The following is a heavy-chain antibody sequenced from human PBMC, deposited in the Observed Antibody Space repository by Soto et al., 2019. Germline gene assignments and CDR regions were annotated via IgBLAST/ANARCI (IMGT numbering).Heavy chain of an antibody. CDR3: ARYRREAVAGYTLDN. J-gene: IGHJ4*02. Sequence: SETLSLTCTVSGGSISSNYWTWIRQPPGKGLEWIGCVYNSGSTNYNPSLKSRVTISEDTSKSQFSLKVNSMTAADTAVYYCARYRREAVAGYTLDNWGQGILVTVSS. V-gene: IGHV4-59*01. D-gene: IGHD6-13*01. CDR2: VYNSGST. CDR1: GGSISSNY.